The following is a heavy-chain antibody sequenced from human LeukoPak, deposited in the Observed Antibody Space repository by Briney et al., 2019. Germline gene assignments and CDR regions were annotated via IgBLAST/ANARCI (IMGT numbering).Heavy chain of an antibody. CDR1: GFTFSSYA. CDR3: AKPRGSILPSPRDWFDP. D-gene: IGHD3-9*01. Sequence: GGSLRLSCAASGFTFSSYAMHWVRQAPGKGLEWVAVTLYDGSNKLYADSAKGRFTISRDNSKNTLCLQMDSLRAEDTAVYYCAKPRGSILPSPRDWFDPWGQGTLVTVSS. J-gene: IGHJ5*02. V-gene: IGHV3-30-3*02. CDR2: TLYDGSNK.